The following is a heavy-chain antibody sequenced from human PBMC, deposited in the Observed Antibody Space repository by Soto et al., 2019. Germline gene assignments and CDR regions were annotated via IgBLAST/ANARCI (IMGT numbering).Heavy chain of an antibody. CDR2: IYWDDDK. D-gene: IGHD1-1*01. CDR1: GFSLNTDGVA. CDR3: ANTMGWNWFAP. V-gene: IGHV2-5*02. J-gene: IGHJ5*02. Sequence: QITLKESGPTLVKPTQTLTLTCTFSGFSLNTDGVAVGWIRQPPGKALEWLALIYWDDDKRYNPSLKTRLTVTKDTSKNPVVLTMTNMDPVDTATYYCANTMGWNWFAPWGQGTLVTVSP.